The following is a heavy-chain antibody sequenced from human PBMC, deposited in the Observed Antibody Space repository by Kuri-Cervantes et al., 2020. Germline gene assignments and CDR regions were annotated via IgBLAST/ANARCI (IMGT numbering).Heavy chain of an antibody. CDR3: AKERPIGGVQGVFDY. Sequence: SETLSLTCTVSGGSISSYYWSWIRQPPGKGLEWIGYIYYSGSTNYNPSLKSRVTISVDTSKNQFSLKLSSVTAADTAVYYCAKERPIGGVQGVFDYWGQGTLVTVSS. D-gene: IGHD3-10*01. J-gene: IGHJ4*02. V-gene: IGHV4-59*13. CDR2: IYYSGST. CDR1: GGSISSYY.